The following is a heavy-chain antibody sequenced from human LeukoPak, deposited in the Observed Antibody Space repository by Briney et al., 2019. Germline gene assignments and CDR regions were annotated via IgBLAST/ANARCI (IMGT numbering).Heavy chain of an antibody. CDR2: ISGDGDSA. CDR1: GFTFADYA. D-gene: IGHD6-13*01. J-gene: IGHJ5*02. CDR3: AKDSLEAAGNWDP. V-gene: IGHV3-43*02. Sequence: PGGSLRLSCAASGFTFADYAMYWVRQAPGKGLEWVSLISGDGDSAYYADSVKGRFTISRDNSKNSLYLQMNSLRTEDTALYYCAKDSLEAAGNWDPWGQGTLVTVSS.